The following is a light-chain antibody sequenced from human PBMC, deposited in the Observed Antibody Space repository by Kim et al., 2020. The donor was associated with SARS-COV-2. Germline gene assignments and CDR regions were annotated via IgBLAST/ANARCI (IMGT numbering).Light chain of an antibody. CDR1: SGSIATNY. CDR2: EDN. J-gene: IGLJ2*01. Sequence: NFMLTQPHSVSESPGKTLIISCTRSSGSIATNYVQWYQQRPGSAPTTMIYEDNQRPSGVPDRFSGSIDSSSNSASLTISGLQPEDEADYYCQSYDSDNVIFGGGTQLTAL. CDR3: QSYDSDNVI. V-gene: IGLV6-57*04.